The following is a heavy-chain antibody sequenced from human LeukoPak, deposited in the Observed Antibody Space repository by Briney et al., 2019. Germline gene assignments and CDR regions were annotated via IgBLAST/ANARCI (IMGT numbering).Heavy chain of an antibody. CDR1: GSISSGDYY. Sequence: SETLSLTCTVSGSISSGDYYWSWIRQHPGMGLEWIGYIYYSGSTYYNPSLKSRVTISVDTSKNEFSLSLSSVTAADTAVYYCARDARWSRKGSAVDYWGQGTLVTVSS. D-gene: IGHD4-23*01. CDR3: ARDARWSRKGSAVDY. CDR2: IYYSGST. J-gene: IGHJ4*02. V-gene: IGHV4-31*03.